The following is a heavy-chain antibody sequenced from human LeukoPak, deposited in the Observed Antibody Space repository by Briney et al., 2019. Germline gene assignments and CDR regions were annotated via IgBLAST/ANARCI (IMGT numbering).Heavy chain of an antibody. CDR1: RCTFTTRW. CDR3: ASGSGWTFEY. V-gene: IGHV3-7*01. CDR2: IKEDGSEK. Sequence: GGSLRLSCAASRCTFTTRWMNWVRQAPGKGLGWVAIIKEDGSEKLYVDSVKGRFTISRDNAKNSLYLQMDNLRAEDTAVYYCASGSGWTFEYWGQGTQVTVSP. J-gene: IGHJ4*02. D-gene: IGHD6-19*01.